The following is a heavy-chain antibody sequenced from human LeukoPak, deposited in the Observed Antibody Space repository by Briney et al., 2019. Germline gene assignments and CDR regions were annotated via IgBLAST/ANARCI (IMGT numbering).Heavy chain of an antibody. Sequence: PGTSLRLSCAASGFSFSSYGMHWVRQAPGKGLEWVAVVSPDGSNKYYADSVTGRFTISRDNSKNTLYLQMNSLRADDTAVYYCAKDRAGAGGGVAYYFEYWGQGTLVTVSS. V-gene: IGHV3-30*18. J-gene: IGHJ4*02. CDR3: AKDRAGAGGGVAYYFEY. CDR2: VSPDGSNK. D-gene: IGHD6-19*01. CDR1: GFSFSSYG.